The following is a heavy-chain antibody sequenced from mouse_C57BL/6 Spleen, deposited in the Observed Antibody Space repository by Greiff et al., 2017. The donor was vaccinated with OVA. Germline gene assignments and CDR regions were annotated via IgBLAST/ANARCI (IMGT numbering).Heavy chain of an antibody. Sequence: VQLQQSGPELVKPGASVKISCKASGYAFSSSWMNWVQQRPGKGLEWIGRIYPGDGDTNYKGKFKGKATLTADKSSSTAYMQLDSMTSEDSAVYFCANLRRGFDYWGQGTSLTVSS. J-gene: IGHJ2*02. V-gene: IGHV1-82*01. CDR2: IYPGDGDT. CDR1: GYAFSSSW. CDR3: ANLRRGFDY. D-gene: IGHD2-12*01.